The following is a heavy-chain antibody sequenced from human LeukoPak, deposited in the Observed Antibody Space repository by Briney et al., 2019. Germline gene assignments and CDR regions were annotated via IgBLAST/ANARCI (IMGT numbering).Heavy chain of an antibody. CDR2: IYPGDSDT. V-gene: IGHV5-51*01. J-gene: IGHJ4*02. D-gene: IGHD3-9*01. CDR3: ARGYYDTVTGYYRIFYFDY. CDR1: GSSFTSYW. Sequence: GESLKISCKVSGSSFTSYWIGWVRQMPGKGLDWMGVIYPGDSDTRYSPSFQGQVTISADMSIDTAYLRWSSLKASDSAMYYCARGYYDTVTGYYRIFYFDYWGQGTLVTVSS.